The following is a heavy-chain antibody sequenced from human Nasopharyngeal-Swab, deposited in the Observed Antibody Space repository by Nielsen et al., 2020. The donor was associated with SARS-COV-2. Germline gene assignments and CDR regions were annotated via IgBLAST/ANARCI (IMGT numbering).Heavy chain of an antibody. Sequence: GESLKISCAASGFTFRDYSMNWVRQAPGKGLEWVSSIGRYGTDIFHADSVKGRFTISRDNAKNTLYLQMDSLRVEDTAVYYCAREEAWSKTFDRWGQGTLVTVAS. D-gene: IGHD2-15*01. CDR3: AREEAWSKTFDR. CDR1: GFTFRDYS. CDR2: IGRYGTDI. J-gene: IGHJ5*02. V-gene: IGHV3-21*01.